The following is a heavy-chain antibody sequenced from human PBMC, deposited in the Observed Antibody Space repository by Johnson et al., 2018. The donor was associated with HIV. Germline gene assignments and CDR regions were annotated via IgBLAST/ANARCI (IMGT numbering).Heavy chain of an antibody. D-gene: IGHD1-26*01. CDR3: AKDRGSYYFYAFDI. V-gene: IGHV3-23*04. CDR2: ITCDGGTT. Sequence: VQLVESGGGLVQPGGSLRLSCAASGFTFDDYAMHWVRQAPGKGLEWVAGITCDGGTTYYANSVKGRFTISRDNSKNTLYLQMNSLRAEDTAVYYCAKDRGSYYFYAFDIWGQGTMVTVSS. J-gene: IGHJ3*02. CDR1: GFTFDDYA.